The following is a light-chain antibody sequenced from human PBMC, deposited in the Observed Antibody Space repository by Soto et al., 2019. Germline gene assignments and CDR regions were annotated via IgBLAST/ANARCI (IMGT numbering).Light chain of an antibody. CDR3: QQYVDYPWT. CDR1: QTISDW. Sequence: DIQMTQSPSTLSASVGDRVTITCRASQTISDWMAWYQQKPGKAPKLLIYKASSLESGVPSRFSGSGSGTEFTLTISSLQPDDFATYYCQQYVDYPWTFGQGTKVEIK. J-gene: IGKJ1*01. V-gene: IGKV1-5*03. CDR2: KAS.